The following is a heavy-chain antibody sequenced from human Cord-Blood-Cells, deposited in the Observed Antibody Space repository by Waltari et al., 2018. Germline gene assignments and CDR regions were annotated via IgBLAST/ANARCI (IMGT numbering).Heavy chain of an antibody. CDR1: VVSISSYY. V-gene: IGHV4-59*01. CDR2: IYYRGST. D-gene: IGHD6-19*01. Sequence: QVQLQESGPGLVKPSETLSPTCTASVVSISSYYRSWFRQPPGKGLEWIGYIYYRGSTNYNPSLKSRVTISVDTSKNQFSLKLSSVTAADTAVYYCAREIGLGSGWFDYWGQGTLVTVSS. J-gene: IGHJ4*02. CDR3: AREIGLGSGWFDY.